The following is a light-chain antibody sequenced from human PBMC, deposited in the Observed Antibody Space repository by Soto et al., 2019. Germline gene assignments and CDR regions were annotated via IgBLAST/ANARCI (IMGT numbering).Light chain of an antibody. V-gene: IGLV8-61*01. CDR2: TTD. CDR1: SGSVSTNNY. CDR3: VLYLGGGVGV. J-gene: IGLJ3*02. Sequence: QAVVTQEPSFSVSPGETVTLTCGLTSGSVSTNNYPTWYQQTPGQAPRTLIYTTDTRSSGVPDRFSGSILGNKAALTITGAQANDESDYYCVLYLGGGVGVFGGGTKLTVL.